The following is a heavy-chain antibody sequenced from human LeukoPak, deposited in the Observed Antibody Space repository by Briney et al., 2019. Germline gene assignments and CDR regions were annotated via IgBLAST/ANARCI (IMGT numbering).Heavy chain of an antibody. J-gene: IGHJ6*02. CDR3: AKAQTVTPDSYYYYGMDV. V-gene: IGHV3-15*01. CDR2: IKSKVNGETT. CDR1: GFIFSNAW. Sequence: GGSLRLSCAASGFIFSNAWMSWVRQAPGKGLEWVGRIKSKVNGETTDYAAPVKGRFTISRDDSKNTLYLQMNSLRAEDTAVYYCAKAQTVTPDSYYYYGMDVWGQGTTVTVSS. D-gene: IGHD4-17*01.